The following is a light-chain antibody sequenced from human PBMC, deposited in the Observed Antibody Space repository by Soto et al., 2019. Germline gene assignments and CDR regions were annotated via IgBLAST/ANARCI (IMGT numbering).Light chain of an antibody. J-gene: IGKJ2*01. CDR3: QQYNSYYT. CDR1: QSISSW. CDR2: KAS. Sequence: DIQMTQSPSTLSASVGDRVTITCRASQSISSWLAWYQQKPGKAPKLLIYKASSLESGVPSRFSGSGSGTEFTLTISLLQPDDFATYCRQQYNSYYTFGQGTKLEIK. V-gene: IGKV1-5*03.